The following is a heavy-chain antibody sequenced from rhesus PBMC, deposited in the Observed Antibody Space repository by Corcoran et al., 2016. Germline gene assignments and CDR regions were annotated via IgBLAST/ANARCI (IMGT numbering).Heavy chain of an antibody. CDR3: ARGGEARRAAAGLFDY. D-gene: IGHD6-31*01. J-gene: IGHJ4*01. Sequence: QVQLQESGPGLVKPSETLSLTCAVSGGSLSSNYWSWIRQPPGKGLEWIGRISGSGASTAYNPSLKSRVTISTDTSKNQFSLRLTSVTAADTAVYYCARGGEARRAAAGLFDYWGQGVLVTVSS. V-gene: IGHV4-173*01. CDR2: ISGSGAST. CDR1: GGSLSSNY.